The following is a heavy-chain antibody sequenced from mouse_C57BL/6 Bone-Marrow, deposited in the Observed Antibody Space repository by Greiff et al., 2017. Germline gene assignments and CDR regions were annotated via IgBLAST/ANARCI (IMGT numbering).Heavy chain of an antibody. CDR1: GYTFTSYW. V-gene: IGHV1-64*01. CDR2: IHPNSGST. J-gene: IGHJ1*03. D-gene: IGHD2-4*01. CDR3: ARLAITRYFDV. Sequence: QVQLQQPGAELVKPGASVKLSCKASGYTFTSYWMHWVKQRPGQGLEWIGMIHPNSGSTNYNEKFKSKATLTVDKSSSTAYMQLSSLTSEDSAVYYCARLAITRYFDVWGTGTTVTVSS.